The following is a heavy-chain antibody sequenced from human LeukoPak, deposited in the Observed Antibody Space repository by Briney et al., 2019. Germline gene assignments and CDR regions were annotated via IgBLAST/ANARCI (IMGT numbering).Heavy chain of an antibody. CDR1: GFTFSNYA. Sequence: GGSLRLSCVGSGFTFSNYAMSWLRQAPGKGREWVSPIYPSGGDTYYAYSVKGRSTISRDNSKNTLYLQMNSLTAADTAVYYCGKDANVIQAGIPYEYWGQGTLVTVSS. CDR3: GKDANVIQAGIPYEY. D-gene: IGHD2-2*01. V-gene: IGHV3-23*01. CDR2: IYPSGGDT. J-gene: IGHJ4*02.